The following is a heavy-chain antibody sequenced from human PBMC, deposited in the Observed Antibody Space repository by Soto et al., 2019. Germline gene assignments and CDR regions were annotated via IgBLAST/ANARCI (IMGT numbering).Heavy chain of an antibody. CDR1: GFTFNSYS. Sequence: EVQLVESGGGLVKPGESLRLSCAASGFTFNSYSMNWVRQAPGKGLEWVSSISTSGTSIVYADSVRGRFSISRDNTNNSLYLQMNSLRAEDTAVYYCARHQYGSSSDYWGHGTLVTVSS. V-gene: IGHV3-21*01. CDR3: ARHQYGSSSDY. J-gene: IGHJ4*01. D-gene: IGHD3-10*01. CDR2: ISTSGTSI.